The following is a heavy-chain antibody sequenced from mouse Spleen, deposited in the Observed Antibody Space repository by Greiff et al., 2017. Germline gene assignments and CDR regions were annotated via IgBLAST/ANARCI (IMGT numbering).Heavy chain of an antibody. D-gene: IGHD2-14*01. CDR1: GYSFTGYY. J-gene: IGHJ2*01. CDR2: INPSTGGT. V-gene: IGHV1-42*01. CDR3: ARKEGAYYRSYFDY. Sequence: VQLQQSGPELVKPGASVKISCKASGYSFTGYYMNWVKQSPEKSLEWIGEINPSTGGTTYNQKFKAKATLTVDKSSSTAYMQLKSLTSEDSAVYYCARKEGAYYRSYFDYWGQGTTLTVSS.